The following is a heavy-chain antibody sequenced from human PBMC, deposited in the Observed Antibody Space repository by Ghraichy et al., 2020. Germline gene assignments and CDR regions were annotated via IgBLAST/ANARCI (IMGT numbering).Heavy chain of an antibody. CDR3: ARDHYYDSSAFRWFDP. D-gene: IGHD3-22*01. V-gene: IGHV3-53*01. J-gene: IGHJ5*02. CDR1: GFSVSSNY. Sequence: GGSLRLSCAASGFSVSSNYMSWVRQAPGQGLEWVSVIYSAGDTYYADSVKGRFTISRDYSKNTLYLQMNSLRVEDTAVYYCARDHYYDSSAFRWFDPWGQGTLVTVSS. CDR2: IYSAGDT.